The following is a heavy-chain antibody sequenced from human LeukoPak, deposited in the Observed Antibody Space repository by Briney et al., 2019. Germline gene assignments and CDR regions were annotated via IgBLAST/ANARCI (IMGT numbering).Heavy chain of an antibody. CDR2: IIPIFGTA. CDR1: GGTFSSYA. Sequence: ASVKVSCKASGGTFSSYAISWVRQAPGQGLEWMGGIIPIFGTANYAQKFQGRVTITTDESTSTAYMELSSLRSDDTAVYYCARGREAAALYYFDYWGQGTLVTVSS. D-gene: IGHD6-13*01. V-gene: IGHV1-69*05. CDR3: ARGREAAALYYFDY. J-gene: IGHJ4*02.